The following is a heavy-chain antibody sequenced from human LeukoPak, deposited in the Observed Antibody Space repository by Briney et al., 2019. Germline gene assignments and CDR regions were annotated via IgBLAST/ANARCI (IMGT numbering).Heavy chain of an antibody. Sequence: ASVKVSCKASGYTFTTYYMHWVRQAPGQGLEWMGWINPNSGGTNYAQKFQGRVTMTRDTSISTAYMELSRLRSDDTAVYYCARARTTGTASGGGYWGQGTLVTVSS. J-gene: IGHJ4*02. CDR1: GYTFTTYY. CDR2: INPNSGGT. V-gene: IGHV1-2*02. D-gene: IGHD1-1*01. CDR3: ARARTTGTASGGGY.